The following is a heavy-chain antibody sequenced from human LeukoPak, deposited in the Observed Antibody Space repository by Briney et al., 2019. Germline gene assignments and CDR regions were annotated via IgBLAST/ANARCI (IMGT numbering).Heavy chain of an antibody. CDR2: SIGSGGRK. CDR1: GLTFSIHP. CDR3: AKILRARIAVAGTGYYYYGMDV. D-gene: IGHD6-19*01. Sequence: RSGGSLTHSHGPSGLTFSIHPMSWARQPPGRGLKWVSASIGSGGRKYYADSVKGRFTISRENSKSTLYLQMNSLRAEDTAVYYCAKILRARIAVAGTGYYYYGMDVWGQGTTVTVSS. V-gene: IGHV3-23*01. J-gene: IGHJ6*02.